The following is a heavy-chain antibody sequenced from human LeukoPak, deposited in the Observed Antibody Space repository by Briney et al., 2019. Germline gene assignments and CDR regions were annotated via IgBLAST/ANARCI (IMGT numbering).Heavy chain of an antibody. Sequence: SVNVSCKASGGTFSIYAISWVRQAPGQGLEWMGGIIPIFGTANYAQKFQGRVTITADESTSTAYMELSSLRSEDTAVYYCAREAPNSYGFYYFDYWGQGTLVTVSS. CDR2: IIPIFGTA. CDR1: GGTFSIYA. V-gene: IGHV1-69*01. D-gene: IGHD5-18*01. CDR3: AREAPNSYGFYYFDY. J-gene: IGHJ4*02.